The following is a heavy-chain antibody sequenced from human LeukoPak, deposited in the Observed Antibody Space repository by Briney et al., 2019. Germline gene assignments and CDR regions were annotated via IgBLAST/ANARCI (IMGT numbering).Heavy chain of an antibody. Sequence: GGSLRLSCAASGFTFSSYAMHWVRQAPGKGLEWVAVISYDGSNKYYADSEKGRFTISRDNSKNTLYLQMNSLRAEDTAVYYCAITAMGSYYFDYWGQGTLVTVSS. CDR2: ISYDGSNK. CDR1: GFTFSSYA. V-gene: IGHV3-30-3*01. CDR3: AITAMGSYYFDY. J-gene: IGHJ4*02. D-gene: IGHD5-18*01.